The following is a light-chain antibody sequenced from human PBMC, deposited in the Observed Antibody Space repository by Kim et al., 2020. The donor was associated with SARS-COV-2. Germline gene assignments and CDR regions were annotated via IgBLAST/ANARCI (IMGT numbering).Light chain of an antibody. CDR3: QSYDSSLWV. Sequence: KTATTSCTRGSGSIASNDVEWYQKRPGSATTTVIYENNQRPSGVPDRFSGSIDSSSNSASLTIAGRKTEDEADYYCQSYDSSLWVFGGGTQLTVL. CDR1: SGSIASND. J-gene: IGLJ3*02. V-gene: IGLV6-57*03. CDR2: ENN.